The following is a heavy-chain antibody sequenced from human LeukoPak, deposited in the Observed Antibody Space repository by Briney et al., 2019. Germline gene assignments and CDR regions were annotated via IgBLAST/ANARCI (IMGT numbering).Heavy chain of an antibody. Sequence: GGSLRLSCAASGFTFSSYSMNWVRQAPGKGLEWVSSISSSSSYIYYADSVKGRFTISRDNSKNTLYLQMNSLRAEDTAVYYCAKDHGVGAIDYWGQGTLVTVSS. CDR3: AKDHGVGAIDY. D-gene: IGHD1-26*01. J-gene: IGHJ4*02. CDR1: GFTFSSYS. V-gene: IGHV3-21*01. CDR2: ISSSSSYI.